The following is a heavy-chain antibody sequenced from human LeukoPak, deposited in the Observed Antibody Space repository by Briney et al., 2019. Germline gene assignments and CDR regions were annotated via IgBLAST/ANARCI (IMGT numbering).Heavy chain of an antibody. Sequence: MASETLSLTCTVSGGSISSGDYYWSWIRQPPGKGLEWIGYIYYSGSTYYNPSLKSRVTISVDTSKNQFSLKLNSVTAADTAVYYCARDTAPKWELLQGWFDPWGQGTLVTVSS. J-gene: IGHJ5*02. D-gene: IGHD1-26*01. CDR2: IYYSGST. V-gene: IGHV4-30-4*01. CDR3: ARDTAPKWELLQGWFDP. CDR1: GGSISSGDYY.